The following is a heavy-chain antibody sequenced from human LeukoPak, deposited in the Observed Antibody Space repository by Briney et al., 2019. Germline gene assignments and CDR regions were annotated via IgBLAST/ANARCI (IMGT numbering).Heavy chain of an antibody. CDR2: IYSGGST. CDR1: GFTVSSNY. V-gene: IGHV3-66*01. CDR3: ARAPAIYCSSTSCYPSGYFDY. J-gene: IGHJ4*02. D-gene: IGHD2-2*01. Sequence: PGGSLRLSCAASGFTVSSNYMSWVRQAPGKGLEWVSVIYSGGSTYYADSVKGRFTISRDNSKNTLYVKMKSLRAEDEAVYYCARAPAIYCSSTSCYPSGYFDYWGQGTLVTVSS.